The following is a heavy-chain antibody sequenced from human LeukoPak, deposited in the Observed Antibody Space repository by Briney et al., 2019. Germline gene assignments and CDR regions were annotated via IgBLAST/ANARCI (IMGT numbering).Heavy chain of an antibody. CDR2: INPNGGST. CDR1: GYTFTSYY. Sequence: GASVKVSFKASGYTFTSYYMNWVRQAPGQGLEWMGIINPNGGSTSYAQKFQGRVTMARATSTSTVYMELSSLRSEDTAVYYCARAANMFGDEFDYWGQGTLVTVSS. D-gene: IGHD3-10*02. CDR3: ARAANMFGDEFDY. J-gene: IGHJ4*02. V-gene: IGHV1-46*01.